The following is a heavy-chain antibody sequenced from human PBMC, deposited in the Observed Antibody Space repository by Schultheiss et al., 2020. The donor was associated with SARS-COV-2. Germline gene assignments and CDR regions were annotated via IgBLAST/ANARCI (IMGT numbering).Heavy chain of an antibody. Sequence: SETLSLTCTVSGGSISSSSYYWGWIRQPPGKGLEWIGSIYYSGSTYYNPSLKSRVTISVDTSKNQFSLKLSSVTAADTAVYYCAREMATILLAFDIWGQGTMVTVSS. D-gene: IGHD5-24*01. V-gene: IGHV4-39*07. CDR1: GGSISSSSYY. J-gene: IGHJ3*02. CDR3: AREMATILLAFDI. CDR2: IYYSGST.